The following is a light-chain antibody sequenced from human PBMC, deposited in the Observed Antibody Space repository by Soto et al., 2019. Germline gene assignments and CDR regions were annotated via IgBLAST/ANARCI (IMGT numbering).Light chain of an antibody. CDR2: EVS. CDR1: SSDVGGYNY. V-gene: IGLV2-14*01. Sequence: QSALTQPASVSGSPGQSITISCTGTSSDVGGYNYVSWYQKYPGKAPKLMIYEVSNRPSGVSNRFSGSKSGNTASLTISGLQAEDEADYYCSSYTSSSTGVFGGGTKLTVL. CDR3: SSYTSSSTGV. J-gene: IGLJ2*01.